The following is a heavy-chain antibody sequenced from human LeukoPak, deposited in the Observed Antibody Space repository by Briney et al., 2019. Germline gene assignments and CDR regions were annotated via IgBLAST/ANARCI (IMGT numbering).Heavy chain of an antibody. D-gene: IGHD2-8*02. CDR1: GGSVSDYY. V-gene: IGHV4-59*02. J-gene: IGHJ4*02. CDR3: ASGTGGYYFDY. Sequence: PSETLSLTCTISGGSVSDYYWSWIRQSPGKGLEWIGYIYHTGSTSYSPSLKSRVTISADTSQNQFSLKLSSVTAADTAVYYCASGTGGYYFDYWGQGTLVTVSS. CDR2: IYHTGST.